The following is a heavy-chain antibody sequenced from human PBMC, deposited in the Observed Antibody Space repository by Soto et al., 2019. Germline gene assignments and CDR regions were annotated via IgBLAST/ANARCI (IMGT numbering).Heavy chain of an antibody. CDR2: ISSSGDTK. D-gene: IGHD1-26*01. V-gene: IGHV3-48*03. Sequence: PGGSLRLSCAASGFTFSSYDMNWVRQAPGKGLEWLSYISSSGDTKNYADSVQGRFTVSRDSAKNSLYLQMNSLTTEDTAVYYCVRGTIVGATFTYWGQGTLVTVSS. CDR1: GFTFSSYD. CDR3: VRGTIVGATFTY. J-gene: IGHJ4*02.